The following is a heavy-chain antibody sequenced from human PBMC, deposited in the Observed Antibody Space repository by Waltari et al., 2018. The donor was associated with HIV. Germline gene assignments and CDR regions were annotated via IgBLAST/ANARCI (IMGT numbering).Heavy chain of an antibody. J-gene: IGHJ4*02. CDR3: ARRGMAADGTGAGAFDY. CDR1: GYSFTNYW. CDR2: IYPGDSDT. Sequence: EVQLVQSGAEVKKPGESLKISCKGSGYSFTNYWIGWVRQLPGKGLEWMGIIYPGDSDTRYSPSFQGQVTISAVKSISTAYLQLSSLKASDTAMYYCARRGMAADGTGAGAFDYWGQGTMVTVSS. V-gene: IGHV5-51*01. D-gene: IGHD6-13*01.